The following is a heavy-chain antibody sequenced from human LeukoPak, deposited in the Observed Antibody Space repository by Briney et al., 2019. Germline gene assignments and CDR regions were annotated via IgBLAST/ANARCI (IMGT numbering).Heavy chain of an antibody. CDR1: GYTFTDYG. CDR3: AKEGTASKPSDLDY. D-gene: IGHD1/OR15-1a*01. Sequence: QPGGSLRLACAAPGYTFTDYGMHWVRPAPGKGLEWVTFIRYDGTIKYYSDSVKGRFAISRDNSQNTLFLQMNSLRPEDTAVYYCAKEGTASKPSDLDYWGQGTVVTVSS. V-gene: IGHV3-30*02. J-gene: IGHJ4*02. CDR2: IRYDGTIK.